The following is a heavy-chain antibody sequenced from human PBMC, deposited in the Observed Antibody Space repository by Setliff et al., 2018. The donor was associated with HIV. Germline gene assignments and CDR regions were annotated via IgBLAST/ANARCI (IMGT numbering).Heavy chain of an antibody. CDR3: ASRDTSRYFDDY. J-gene: IGHJ4*02. D-gene: IGHD3-22*01. V-gene: IGHV4-30-4*08. CDR2: IHYSGST. CDR1: GDSISSGGHY. Sequence: SETLSLTCSVSGDSISSGGHYWSWIRQSPGKGLEWIGYIHYSGSTYFNPSLKSRVSISTDTSKNQFSLKLTSVTAADTAVYYCASRDTSRYFDDYWGQGTLGTVS.